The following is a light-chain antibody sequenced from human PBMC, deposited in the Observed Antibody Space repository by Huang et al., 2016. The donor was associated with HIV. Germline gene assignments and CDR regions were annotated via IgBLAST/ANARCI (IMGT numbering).Light chain of an antibody. J-gene: IGKJ4*01. CDR2: GAS. Sequence: EIVMTQSPATLSVSPGERATLFCRASQSVSSNLAWYQQKPGQAPRLLIYGASTRATGIPDRFSGSGSGTEFTLTISSLQSEDFAVYYCQQYNNWPPPFGGGTKVEIK. V-gene: IGKV3-15*01. CDR3: QQYNNWPPP. CDR1: QSVSSN.